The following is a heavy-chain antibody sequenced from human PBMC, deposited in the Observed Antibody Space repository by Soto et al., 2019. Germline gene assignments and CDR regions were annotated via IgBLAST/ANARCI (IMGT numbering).Heavy chain of an antibody. CDR2: ISSSSSTI. D-gene: IGHD3-22*01. J-gene: IGHJ4*02. CDR3: ERPTYYYDSSGPPAY. V-gene: IGHV3-48*01. Sequence: GSMGISCSASVFTFNTYSMNGARQAPGKGLEWVSYISSSSSTIFYTDSVKGRFTVSRDNAKNSLYLQMNSLRAEDTAVYYFERPTYYYDSSGPPAYCGQGTLVTVSS. CDR1: VFTFNTYS.